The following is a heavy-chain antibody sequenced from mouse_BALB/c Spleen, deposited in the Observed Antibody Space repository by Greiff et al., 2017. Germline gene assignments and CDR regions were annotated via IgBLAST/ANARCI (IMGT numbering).Heavy chain of an antibody. Sequence: EVQVVESGGGLVQPGGSRKLSCAASGFTFSSFGMHWVRQAPEKGLEWVAYISSGSSTIYYADTVKGRFTISRDNPKNTLFLQMTSLRSEDTAMYYCARGPNGNYVDYAMDYWGQGTSVTVSS. CDR1: GFTFSSFG. V-gene: IGHV5-17*02. CDR2: ISSGSSTI. CDR3: ARGPNGNYVDYAMDY. J-gene: IGHJ4*01. D-gene: IGHD2-1*01.